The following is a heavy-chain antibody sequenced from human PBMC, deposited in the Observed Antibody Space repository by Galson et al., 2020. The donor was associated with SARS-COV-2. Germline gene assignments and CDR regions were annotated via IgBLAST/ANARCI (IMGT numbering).Heavy chain of an antibody. CDR3: ARGSMVRGVIITHSYGMDV. Sequence: ASVKVSCKASGYTFTSYDINWVRQATGQGLEWMGWMNPNSGNTGYAQKFQGIVTMTRNTSISTAYMELSSLRSEDTAVYYCARGSMVRGVIITHSYGMDVWGQGTTVTVSS. V-gene: IGHV1-8*01. CDR1: GYTFTSYD. D-gene: IGHD3-10*01. J-gene: IGHJ6*02. CDR2: MNPNSGNT.